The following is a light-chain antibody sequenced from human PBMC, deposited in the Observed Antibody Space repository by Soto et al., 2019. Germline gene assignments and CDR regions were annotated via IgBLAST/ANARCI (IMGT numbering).Light chain of an antibody. J-gene: IGKJ1*01. CDR3: QQYNNWPGT. CDR2: GAS. CDR1: QSLLHSNGYNY. Sequence: DIVMTQSPLSLPVTPGEPASISCRSSQSLLHSNGYNYLNWFVQKPGQSPRLLIYGASARATGIPARFSGGGSGTEFTLTISSLQSEDFAVYYCQQYNNWPGTFGQGTKV. V-gene: IGKV2-28*01.